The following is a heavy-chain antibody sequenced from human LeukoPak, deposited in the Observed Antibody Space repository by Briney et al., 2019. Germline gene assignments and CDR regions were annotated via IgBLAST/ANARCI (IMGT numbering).Heavy chain of an antibody. CDR1: GFTFGDYA. Sequence: GSLRLSCTASGFTFGDYAMSWFRQAPGKGLEWVGFIRSKAYGGTTEYAASVKGRFTILRDDSKSIAYLQMNSLKTEDTAVYYCTGYSYGSLFDYWGQGTLVTVSS. V-gene: IGHV3-49*03. CDR3: TGYSYGSLFDY. D-gene: IGHD5-18*01. J-gene: IGHJ4*02. CDR2: IRSKAYGGTT.